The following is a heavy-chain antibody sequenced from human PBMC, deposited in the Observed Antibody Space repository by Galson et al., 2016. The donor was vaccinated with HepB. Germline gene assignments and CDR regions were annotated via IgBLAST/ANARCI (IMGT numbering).Heavy chain of an antibody. V-gene: IGHV3-72*01. D-gene: IGHD3-9*01. CDR2: IRKKTNSYST. CDR1: GFTFSDHY. Sequence: SLRLSCAASGFTFSDHYMDWVRQAPGKGLQWVGRIRKKTNSYSTEYAASVKGRFTISRDDSKSSLYLLMDSLKTEDTAVYYCVRVSGYVLRHFDHWGPGTLVTVSS. J-gene: IGHJ4*02. CDR3: VRVSGYVLRHFDH.